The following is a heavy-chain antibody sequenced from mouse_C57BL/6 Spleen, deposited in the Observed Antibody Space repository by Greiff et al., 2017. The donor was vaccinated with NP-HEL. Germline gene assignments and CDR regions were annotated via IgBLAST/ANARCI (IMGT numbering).Heavy chain of an antibody. Sequence: QVQLQQSGAELVKPGASVKLSCKASGYTFTSYWMHWVKQRPGRGLEWIGRIDPNSGGTKYNEKFKSKATLTVDKPSSTAYMQLSSLTSEDSAVYYCAKRDMGYDYDGGFAYWGQGTLVTVSA. CDR2: IDPNSGGT. CDR1: GYTFTSYW. D-gene: IGHD2-4*01. CDR3: AKRDMGYDYDGGFAY. J-gene: IGHJ3*01. V-gene: IGHV1-72*01.